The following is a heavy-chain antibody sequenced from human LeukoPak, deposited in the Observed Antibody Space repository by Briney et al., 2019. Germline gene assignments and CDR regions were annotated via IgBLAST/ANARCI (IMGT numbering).Heavy chain of an antibody. CDR1: GFTFSSYE. Sequence: QPGGSLRLSCAASGFTFSSYEMNWVRQAPGKGLEWVSYISSSGSTIYYADSVKGRFTISRDNAKNSLYMQMNSLRAEDTAVYYCARDRVREYYYYGMDVWGQETTVTVS. CDR2: ISSSGSTI. V-gene: IGHV3-48*03. CDR3: ARDRVREYYYYGMDV. J-gene: IGHJ6*02. D-gene: IGHD3-10*01.